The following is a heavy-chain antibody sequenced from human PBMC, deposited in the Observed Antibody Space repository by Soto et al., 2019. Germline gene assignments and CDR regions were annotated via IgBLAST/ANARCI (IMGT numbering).Heavy chain of an antibody. CDR3: ARLSYSSGFPSGFDY. V-gene: IGHV4-39*01. J-gene: IGHJ4*02. CDR2: IYYSGST. CDR1: GGSISSSSYY. D-gene: IGHD6-19*01. Sequence: SETLSLTCTVSGGSISSSSYYWGWIRQPPGKGLEWIGSIYYSGSTYYNPSLKSRVTISVDTSKNQFSLKLSSVTAADTAVYYCARLSYSSGFPSGFDYWGQGTLVTVSS.